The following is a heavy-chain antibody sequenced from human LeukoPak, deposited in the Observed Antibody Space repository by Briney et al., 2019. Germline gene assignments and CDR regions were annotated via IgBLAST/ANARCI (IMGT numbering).Heavy chain of an antibody. CDR1: GFTFSEYS. D-gene: IGHD2-2*01. CDR3: ARDTKYAFDN. Sequence: GGSLRLSCAASGFTFSEYSMNWVRQAPGKGRGWMSYVDISSGNTKYADSVKGRLPISGDKAKNSLYLQMNSLGVEDTAVYYCARDTKYAFDNWGQGTLVTVSS. J-gene: IGHJ4*02. CDR2: VDISSGNT. V-gene: IGHV3-21*05.